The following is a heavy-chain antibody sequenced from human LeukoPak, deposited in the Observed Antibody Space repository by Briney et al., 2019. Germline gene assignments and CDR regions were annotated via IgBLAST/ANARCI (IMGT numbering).Heavy chain of an antibody. J-gene: IGHJ5*02. D-gene: IGHD3-22*01. V-gene: IGHV4-59*12. CDR1: GGSISSYY. CDR2: IYYSGST. Sequence: SETLSLTCTVSGGSISSYYWSWLRQPPGKGLEGLGYIYYSGSTNYNPSLKSRVTISVDTSKNQFSLKLSSVTAADTAVYYCARSPDYYDSSGYQHLWGQGTLVTVSS. CDR3: ARSPDYYDSSGYQHL.